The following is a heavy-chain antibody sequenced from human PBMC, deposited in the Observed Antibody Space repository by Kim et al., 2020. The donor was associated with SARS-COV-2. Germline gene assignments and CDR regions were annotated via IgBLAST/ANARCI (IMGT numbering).Heavy chain of an antibody. CDR3: VKRQPLDY. Sequence: SETLSLTCSVSGGSIRSGGKFWTWIRQHPAKGLEWIGYISYSGNSHYSPSLRSRVSISLQTSENQFSLELTSVTAAATAVYYCVKRQPLDYWGQGIQVTVPS. J-gene: IGHJ4*02. D-gene: IGHD2-2*01. CDR2: ISYSGNS. CDR1: GGSIRSGGKF. V-gene: IGHV4-31*03.